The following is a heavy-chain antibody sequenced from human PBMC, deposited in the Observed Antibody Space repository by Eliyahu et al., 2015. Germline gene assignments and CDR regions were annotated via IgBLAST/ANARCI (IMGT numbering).Heavy chain of an antibody. V-gene: IGHV1-8*01. CDR1: GYTFTSYD. CDR3: ARGLSRSSAWYGDDY. Sequence: QVQLVQSGAEVKKPGASVKVSCKASGYTFTSYDINWVRQAAGQGLEWMGWMNPSSGNTGYAQKFQGRVTMTRNTSIGTAYMELSSLRSDDTALYYCARGLSRSSAWYGDDYWGQGTLVTVSS. J-gene: IGHJ4*02. CDR2: MNPSSGNT. D-gene: IGHD6-19*01.